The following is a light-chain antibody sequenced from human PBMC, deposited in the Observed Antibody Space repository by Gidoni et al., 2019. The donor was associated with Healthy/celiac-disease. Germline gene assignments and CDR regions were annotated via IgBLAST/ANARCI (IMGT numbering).Light chain of an antibody. CDR2: DAS. V-gene: IGKV3-11*01. J-gene: IGKJ4*01. CDR1: QSVSSY. CDR3: QQRSNGGLT. Sequence: PGERATLSCRASQSVSSYLAWYQQKPGQAPRLLIYDASNRATGIPARFSGSGSGTDFTLTISSLEPEDFAVYYCQQRSNGGLTFXGXTKVXIK.